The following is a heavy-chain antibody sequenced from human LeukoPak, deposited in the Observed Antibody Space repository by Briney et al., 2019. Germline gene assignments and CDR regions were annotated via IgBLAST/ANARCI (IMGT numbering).Heavy chain of an antibody. CDR2: IRYDGSNK. CDR1: GFTFSSYG. V-gene: IGHV3-30*02. D-gene: IGHD2-21*01. CDR3: AKGFYVYCGGDCYGRDYFDY. J-gene: IGHJ4*02. Sequence: GGSLRLSCAASGFTFSSYGMHWVRQAPGKGLEWVAFIRYDGSNKYYAAYVKGRFTISRDNSKNTLYLQMNSLRAEDTAVYYCAKGFYVYCGGDCYGRDYFDYWGQGTLVTVS.